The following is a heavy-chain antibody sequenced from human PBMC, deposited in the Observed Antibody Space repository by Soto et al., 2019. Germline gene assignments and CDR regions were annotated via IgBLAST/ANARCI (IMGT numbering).Heavy chain of an antibody. CDR3: ARGPTITTDV. CDR1: GGSMSRYS. J-gene: IGHJ4*02. CDR2: MYNDGAT. D-gene: IGHD5-12*01. V-gene: IGHV4-59*01. Sequence: PSETLSLTCTISGGSMSRYSCHWLRQPPGKGLEWIGYMYNDGATDYNPSLKSRISMSLDTSTNQFSLRLSSVTAADTAVYFCARGPTITTDVWGRGILVTVS.